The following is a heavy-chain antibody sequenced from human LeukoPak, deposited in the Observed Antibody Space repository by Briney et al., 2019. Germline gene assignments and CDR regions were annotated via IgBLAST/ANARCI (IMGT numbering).Heavy chain of an antibody. J-gene: IGHJ4*02. V-gene: IGHV4-59*01. D-gene: IGHD3-10*01. CDR2: VYHTGSS. Sequence: LETLSLTCSVSGDSIRSSYWSWIRQPPGKGLEWIGYVYHTGSSYYNPSLKSRATTSIDMSKNQFSLQLTSMTAADTAVYYCAGYGSESYYKAFDFWGQGILVTVSS. CDR3: AGYGSESYYKAFDF. CDR1: GDSIRSSY.